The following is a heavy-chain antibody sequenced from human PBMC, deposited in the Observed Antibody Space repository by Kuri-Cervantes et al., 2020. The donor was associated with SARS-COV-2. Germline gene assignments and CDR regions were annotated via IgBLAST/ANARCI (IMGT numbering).Heavy chain of an antibody. CDR2: ISYDGSNK. CDR1: GFTFSSYA. CDR3: ARDYYDSSGYFISGLWFDP. V-gene: IGHV3-30-3*01. D-gene: IGHD3-22*01. J-gene: IGHJ5*02. Sequence: GESLKISCAASGFTFSSYAMSWVRQAPGKGLEWVAVISYDGSNKYYADSVKGRFTISRDNSKNTLYLQMNSLRAEDTAVYYCARDYYDSSGYFISGLWFDPWGQGTLVTVSS.